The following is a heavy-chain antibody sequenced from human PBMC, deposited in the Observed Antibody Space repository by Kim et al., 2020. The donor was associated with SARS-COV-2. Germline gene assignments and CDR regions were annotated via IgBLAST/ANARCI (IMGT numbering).Heavy chain of an antibody. J-gene: IGHJ4*02. Sequence: GGSLRLSCAASGFTFSSYAMHWVRQAPGKGLEWVAVISYDGSNKYYADSVKGRFTISRDNSKNTLYLQMNSLRAEDTAVYYCARPQALPYYFDYWGQGTLVTVSS. V-gene: IGHV3-30-3*01. CDR1: GFTFSSYA. D-gene: IGHD6-6*01. CDR2: ISYDGSNK. CDR3: ARPQALPYYFDY.